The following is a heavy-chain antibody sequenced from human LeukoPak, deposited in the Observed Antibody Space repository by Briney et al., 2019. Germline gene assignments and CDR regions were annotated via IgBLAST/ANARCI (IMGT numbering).Heavy chain of an antibody. J-gene: IGHJ4*02. D-gene: IGHD6-13*01. CDR2: IWSDASNQ. Sequence: PGTSLRLSCAASGFSFSTYAMHWVRQAPGRGLDWVAMIWSDASNQYYADSVKGRFTISRDNSKNTLYLQLNSLRAEDTAAYYCATERDSSWTFDSWGQGTLVTVSS. V-gene: IGHV3-33*01. CDR1: GFSFSTYA. CDR3: ATERDSSWTFDS.